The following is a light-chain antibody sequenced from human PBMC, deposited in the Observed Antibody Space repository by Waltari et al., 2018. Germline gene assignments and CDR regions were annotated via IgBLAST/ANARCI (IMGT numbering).Light chain of an antibody. CDR2: EGN. CDR3: CSFAGSTTWV. J-gene: IGLJ3*02. V-gene: IGLV2-23*01. Sequence: QSALTQPASVSGSPGQSITSSCTGTSSDFGGYNLFSWYQQHPGKAPKLIIYEGNKWPSGVSHRFSGSKSGNTASLTISGLQAEDEADYYCCSFAGSTTWVFGGGTTLTVL. CDR1: SSDFGGYNL.